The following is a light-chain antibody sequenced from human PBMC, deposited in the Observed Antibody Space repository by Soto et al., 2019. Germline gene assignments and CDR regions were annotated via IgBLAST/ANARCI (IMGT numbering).Light chain of an antibody. J-gene: IGKJ1*01. CDR3: QQYGRSGT. V-gene: IGKV3-20*01. Sequence: EIVLTQSPGTLSLSPGEKATLSCRASQSVSSSFLAWYQQKPGQAPRLLIYGASGRATGIPDRFSGSGSGTDFTLTISSLEPEDFAVYYCQQYGRSGTFGQGTKVDIK. CDR1: QSVSSSF. CDR2: GAS.